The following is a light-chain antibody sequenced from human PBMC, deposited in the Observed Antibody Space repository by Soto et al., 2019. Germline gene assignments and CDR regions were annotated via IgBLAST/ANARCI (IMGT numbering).Light chain of an antibody. CDR2: LGS. V-gene: IGKV2-28*01. CDR3: MQALQTPIT. CDR1: QSLMHSNGYNY. Sequence: DIVMAQSPLSLNVTPGEPASNSCRSSQSLMHSNGYNYLDWYLQKPGQSPQLLIYLGSNRASGVPDRFSGSGSGTDFTLKISRVEAEDVGVYYCMQALQTPITFGQGTRLEIK. J-gene: IGKJ5*01.